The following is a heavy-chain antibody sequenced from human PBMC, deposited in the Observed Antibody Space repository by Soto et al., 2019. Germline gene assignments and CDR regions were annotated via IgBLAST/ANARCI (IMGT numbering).Heavy chain of an antibody. Sequence: GGSLRLSCAASGFTFSSYGMHWVRQAPGKGLEWVALISYDGSYKYYADSVQGRFTISRDNSKNTLYLQMDSLYTGDTAVYYCGRDLATIFGGAYWGQGTLVTVSS. D-gene: IGHD3-3*01. CDR2: ISYDGSYK. CDR3: GRDLATIFGGAY. V-gene: IGHV3-30*03. J-gene: IGHJ4*02. CDR1: GFTFSSYG.